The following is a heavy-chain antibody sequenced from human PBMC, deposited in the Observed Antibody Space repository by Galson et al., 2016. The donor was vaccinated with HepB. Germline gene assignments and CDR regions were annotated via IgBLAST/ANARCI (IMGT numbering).Heavy chain of an antibody. V-gene: IGHV1-2*06. CDR3: ARDKGEAGGQHYFYMDV. D-gene: IGHD2-8*02. CDR1: GYTFTDYYF. Sequence: SVKVSCKASGYTFTDYYFMYWVRQAPGQGLEWIGRINPNTGDTNYAQKFQGGVTMTRDTSISTAYMDLTRLTDEDTAVYYCARDKGEAGGQHYFYMDVWGKGTTVTVSS. J-gene: IGHJ6*03. CDR2: INPNTGDT.